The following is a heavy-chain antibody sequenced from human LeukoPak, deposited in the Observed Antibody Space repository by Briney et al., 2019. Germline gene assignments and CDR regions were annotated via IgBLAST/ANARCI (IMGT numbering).Heavy chain of an antibody. D-gene: IGHD6-13*01. CDR3: ASQQTPVAAAGLFDY. CDR2: IYYSGNT. J-gene: IGHJ4*02. Sequence: KPSETLSLTCTVSGGSISSSSYHWGWIRQPPGKGLEWIGSIYYSGNTYYNPSLKSRVTISVDTSKNQFSLKLSSVTAADTAVYYCASQQTPVAAAGLFDYWGQGTLVTVSS. V-gene: IGHV4-39*07. CDR1: GGSISSSSYH.